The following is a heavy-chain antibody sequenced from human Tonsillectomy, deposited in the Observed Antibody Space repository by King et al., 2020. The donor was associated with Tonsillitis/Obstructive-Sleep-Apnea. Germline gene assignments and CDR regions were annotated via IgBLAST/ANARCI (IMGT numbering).Heavy chain of an antibody. V-gene: IGHV3-23*04. CDR1: GFTFSSCA. Sequence: VQLVESGGGLVQPGGSLRLSCAASGFTFSSCAMNWVRQAPGKGLEWVSVISGSGASTYYADSVKGRFTISRDNSKNTLYLQMNSLRAEDPAVYYCAKDNKPPVYRSRTVYYWGQGTLVTVSS. J-gene: IGHJ4*02. CDR2: ISGSGAST. D-gene: IGHD6-13*01. CDR3: AKDNKPPVYRSRTVYY.